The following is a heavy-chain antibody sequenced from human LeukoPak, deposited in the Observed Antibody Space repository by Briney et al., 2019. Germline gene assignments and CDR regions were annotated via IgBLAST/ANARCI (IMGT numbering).Heavy chain of an antibody. Sequence: SETLSLTCTVSGDSIRSSSYYWGWIRQPPGKGLEWIGSISYRGSTFYNPSLKSRVTISLDTSKNQFSLKLRSVTAADKAVYYCASYCSGSGSLYYYYYYMDVWGKGTTVTVSS. D-gene: IGHD3-10*01. CDR1: GDSIRSSSYY. CDR2: ISYRGST. V-gene: IGHV4-39*07. CDR3: ASYCSGSGSLYYYYYYMDV. J-gene: IGHJ6*03.